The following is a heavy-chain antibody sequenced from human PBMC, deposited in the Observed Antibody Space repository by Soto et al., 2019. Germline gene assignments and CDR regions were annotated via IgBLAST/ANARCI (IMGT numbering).Heavy chain of an antibody. Sequence: PSETLSLTCAVSGGSISSGGYSWSWIRQPPGKGLEWIGYIYHSGSTYYNPSLKSRVTISVDTSKNQFSLKLSSVTAADTAVYYCARRTGEMATIRFDYWGQGTLVTVSS. J-gene: IGHJ4*02. V-gene: IGHV4-30-2*01. CDR3: ARRTGEMATIRFDY. CDR1: GGSISSGGYS. D-gene: IGHD3-10*01. CDR2: IYHSGST.